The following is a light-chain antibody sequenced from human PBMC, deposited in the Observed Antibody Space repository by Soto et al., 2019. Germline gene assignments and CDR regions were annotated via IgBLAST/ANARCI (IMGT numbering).Light chain of an antibody. J-gene: IGKJ1*01. Sequence: IQLTQSPSSLSASIRYSVGITCRASQGIATGLAWYQQKPGAPPRLLIYDASILQRGVPSRFSGSGSGTDFTLTINSLQPEDFATYSCQQSYNSPQTFGQGTKVDIK. V-gene: IGKV1D-13*01. CDR1: QGIATG. CDR2: DAS. CDR3: QQSYNSPQT.